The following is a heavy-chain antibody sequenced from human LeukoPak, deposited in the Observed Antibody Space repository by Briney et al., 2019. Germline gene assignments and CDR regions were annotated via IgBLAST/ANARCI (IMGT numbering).Heavy chain of an antibody. CDR3: ARDHAWRVVAATPADH. Sequence: GGSLRLSCAASGFTFSSYGMHWVRQAPGKGLEWVAVIWYDGSNKYYADSVKGRFTISRDNSKNTLYLQMNSLRAEDTAVYYCARDHAWRVVAATPADHWGQGTLVTVSS. J-gene: IGHJ5*02. D-gene: IGHD2-15*01. V-gene: IGHV3-33*01. CDR1: GFTFSSYG. CDR2: IWYDGSNK.